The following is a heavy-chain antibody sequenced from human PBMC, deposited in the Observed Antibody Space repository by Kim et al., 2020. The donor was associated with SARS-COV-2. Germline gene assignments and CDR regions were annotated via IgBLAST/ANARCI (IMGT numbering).Heavy chain of an antibody. J-gene: IGHJ5*02. Sequence: GGSLRLSCAASGFTFSSYSMNWVRQAPGKGLEWVSSISSSSSYIYYADSVKGRFTISRDNAKNSLYLQMNSLRAEDTAVYYCARGVMELGFDPWGQGTLVTVSS. CDR2: ISSSSSYI. D-gene: IGHD1-26*01. CDR3: ARGVMELGFDP. V-gene: IGHV3-21*01. CDR1: GFTFSSYS.